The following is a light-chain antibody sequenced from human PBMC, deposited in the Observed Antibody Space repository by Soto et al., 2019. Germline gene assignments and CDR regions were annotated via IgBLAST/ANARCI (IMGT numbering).Light chain of an antibody. Sequence: MRQSQATMYGSAGECAKLSCRASQSVSSNLAWYQQKPGQAPRLLIYGASTRATGIPARFSGSGSGTEFTLTISSLQSEDFAVYYCQQYNNWPLTFGQGTKWIS. CDR3: QQYNNWPLT. CDR1: QSVSSN. CDR2: GAS. V-gene: IGKV3-15*01. J-gene: IGKJ1*01.